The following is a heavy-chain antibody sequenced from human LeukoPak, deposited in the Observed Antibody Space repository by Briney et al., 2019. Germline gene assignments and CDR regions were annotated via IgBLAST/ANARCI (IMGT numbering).Heavy chain of an antibody. Sequence: GGSLRLSCAASGFTFSSYSMNWVRQTPRKGLEWVSYISSSSSTIYYADSVKGRFTISRDNAKNSLYLQMNSLRAEDTAVYYCAREYGDYFDYWGQGTLVTVSS. D-gene: IGHD2-8*01. V-gene: IGHV3-48*01. CDR3: AREYGDYFDY. CDR1: GFTFSSYS. CDR2: ISSSSSTI. J-gene: IGHJ4*02.